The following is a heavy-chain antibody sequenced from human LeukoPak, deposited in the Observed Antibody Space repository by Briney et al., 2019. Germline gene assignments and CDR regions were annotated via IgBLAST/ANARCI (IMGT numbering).Heavy chain of an antibody. J-gene: IGHJ4*02. Sequence: SVKVSCKASGGTFSSYAISWVRQAPGQGLEWMGGIIPIFGTANYAQKFQGRVTMTRDTSTSTVYMELSSLRSEDTAVYYCAISRGSSSWYPGDYWGQGTLVTVSS. CDR2: IIPIFGTA. D-gene: IGHD6-13*01. V-gene: IGHV1-69*05. CDR1: GGTFSSYA. CDR3: AISRGSSSWYPGDY.